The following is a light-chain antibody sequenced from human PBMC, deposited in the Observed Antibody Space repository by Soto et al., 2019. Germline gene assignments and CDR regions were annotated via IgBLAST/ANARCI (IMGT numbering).Light chain of an antibody. CDR2: EVS. J-gene: IGLJ1*01. V-gene: IGLV2-8*01. CDR1: SSDIGGYYY. Sequence: SVLTQPPSASGSPGQSVTISCTGTSSDIGGYYYVSWYQQHPGKAPKLMIYEVSKRPSGVPGRFSGSKSGNTASLTISGLQTEDEADYYCSSDAGSNIYVFGTGTKVTVL. CDR3: SSDAGSNIYV.